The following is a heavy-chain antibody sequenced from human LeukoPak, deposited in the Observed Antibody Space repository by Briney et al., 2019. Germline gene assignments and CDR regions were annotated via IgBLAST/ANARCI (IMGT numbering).Heavy chain of an antibody. D-gene: IGHD3-22*01. Sequence: GGSLRLSCAASGFTFSSYSMNWVRQGPGKGLEWGSYISSSSSTIYYADSVKGRFTISRDNAKNSLYLQMNSLRDEDTAVYYCARAYYYDSSGYYYAEYFQHWGQGTLVTVSS. CDR3: ARAYYYDSSGYYYAEYFQH. V-gene: IGHV3-48*02. CDR1: GFTFSSYS. CDR2: ISSSSSTI. J-gene: IGHJ1*01.